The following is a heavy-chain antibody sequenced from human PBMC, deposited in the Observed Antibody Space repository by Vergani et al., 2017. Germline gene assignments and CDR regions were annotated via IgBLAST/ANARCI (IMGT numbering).Heavy chain of an antibody. D-gene: IGHD2-2*02. Sequence: QLQESGPGLVKPSATLSLTCSVSGDSISSDYYWTWIRQLPGKGLEWIGYIFYSGTTYYNPSLESRVTMSVDTSRNQFSLKLNSVTAADTAVYYCARDGYCSDTSCSTGIAWFDSWGQGTLVTVSS. J-gene: IGHJ5*01. V-gene: IGHV4-31*03. CDR3: ARDGYCSDTSCSTGIAWFDS. CDR1: GDSISSDYY. CDR2: IFYSGTT.